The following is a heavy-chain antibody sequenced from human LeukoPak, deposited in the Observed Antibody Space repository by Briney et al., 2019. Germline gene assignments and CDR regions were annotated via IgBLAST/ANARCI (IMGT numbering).Heavy chain of an antibody. D-gene: IGHD6-13*01. CDR3: ARQGRQLVPFDY. V-gene: IGHV4-39*01. J-gene: IGHJ4*02. CDR1: GGSISSSSYY. Sequence: PSETLSLPCTVSGGSISSSSYYWGWIRQPPGKGLEWIGSIYYSGSTYYNPSLKSRVTISVDTSKNQFSLKLSSVTAADTAVYYCARQGRQLVPFDYWGQGTLVTVSS. CDR2: IYYSGST.